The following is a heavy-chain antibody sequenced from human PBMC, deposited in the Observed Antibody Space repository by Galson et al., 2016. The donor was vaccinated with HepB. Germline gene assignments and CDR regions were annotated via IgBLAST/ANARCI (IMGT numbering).Heavy chain of an antibody. D-gene: IGHD5-24*01. CDR3: ARDPGDGYIGFDY. Sequence: SLRLSCAASGFTFSNNAMHWVRQAPGKGLEWVTVISYDGTNKYFADSVKGRFTISRDNSKNTLNLKMNSLRDDDTAVYYCARDPGDGYIGFDYWGQGTLVTVSS. V-gene: IGHV3-30-3*01. J-gene: IGHJ4*02. CDR2: ISYDGTNK. CDR1: GFTFSNNA.